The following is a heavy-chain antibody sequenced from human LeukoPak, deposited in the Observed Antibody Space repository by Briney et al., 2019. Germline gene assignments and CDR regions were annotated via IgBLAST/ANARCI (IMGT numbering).Heavy chain of an antibody. D-gene: IGHD2-2*01. CDR3: ARDGDCSSTSCYPNYYYYYMDV. CDR2: ISSSGSTI. CDR1: GFTFSSYE. J-gene: IGHJ6*03. Sequence: GGSLRPSCAASGFTFSSYEMNWVRQAPGKGLEWVSYISSSGSTIYYADSVKGRFTISRDNAKNSLYLQMNSLRAEDTAVYYCARDGDCSSTSCYPNYYYYYMDVWGKGTTVTISS. V-gene: IGHV3-48*03.